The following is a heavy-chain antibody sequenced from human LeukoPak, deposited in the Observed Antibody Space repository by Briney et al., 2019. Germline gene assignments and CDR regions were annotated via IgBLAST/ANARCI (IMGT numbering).Heavy chain of an antibody. CDR1: GGSISSGSYH. V-gene: IGHV4-39*01. J-gene: IGHJ6*03. Sequence: PSETLSLTCTVSGGSISSGSYHWSWIRQPPGKGLEWIGSIYYSGSTYYNPSLKSRVTISVDTSKNQFSLKLSSVTAADTAAYYCARRGGIIRGVASYYYMDVWGKGTTVTISS. CDR2: IYYSGST. D-gene: IGHD3-10*01. CDR3: ARRGGIIRGVASYYYMDV.